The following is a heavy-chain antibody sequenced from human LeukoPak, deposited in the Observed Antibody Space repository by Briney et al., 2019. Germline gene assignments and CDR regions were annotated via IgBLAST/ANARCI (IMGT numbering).Heavy chain of an antibody. CDR1: GGSISSYY. V-gene: IGHV4-59*01. CDR3: ARLRFLEWLLPEYYFDY. CDR2: IYYSGST. D-gene: IGHD3-3*01. J-gene: IGHJ4*02. Sequence: SETLSLTCTVSGGSISSYYWSWIRQPPGKGLEWIGYIYYSGSTNYNPSLKSRVTISVDTSKNQFSLKLSSVTAADTAVYYCARLRFLEWLLPEYYFDYWGQGTLVTVSS.